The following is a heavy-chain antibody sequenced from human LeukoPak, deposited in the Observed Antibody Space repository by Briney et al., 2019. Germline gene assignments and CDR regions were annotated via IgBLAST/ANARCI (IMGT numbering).Heavy chain of an antibody. CDR2: ISSGGGST. V-gene: IGHV3-23*01. CDR3: AKERRSSMDV. Sequence: GGSLRLSCEASGFIFTTSAISWVRQAPGKGLDWVSFISSGGGSTYYSDSVRGRFTISRDNSKNTVSLHMHSLRAEDTAIYYCAKERRSSMDVWGNGTTVSVSS. J-gene: IGHJ6*03. CDR1: GFIFTTSA. D-gene: IGHD6-6*01.